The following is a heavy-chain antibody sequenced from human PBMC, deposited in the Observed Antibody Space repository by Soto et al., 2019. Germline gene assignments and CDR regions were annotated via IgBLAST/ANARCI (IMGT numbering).Heavy chain of an antibody. J-gene: IGHJ5*02. CDR2: TYYRSKWYN. D-gene: IGHD3-10*01. V-gene: IGHV6-1*01. CDR1: GDSVSSNGAV. CDR3: ARELTLIRGVRNCFDP. Sequence: SQTLSLTCAISGDSVSSNGAVWNWIRQSPSRGLEWLGRTYYRSKWYNDYAGSVKSRITINPDTSKNQFSLELSSVTPEDTAVYYCARELTLIRGVRNCFDPWGQGTLVTVSS.